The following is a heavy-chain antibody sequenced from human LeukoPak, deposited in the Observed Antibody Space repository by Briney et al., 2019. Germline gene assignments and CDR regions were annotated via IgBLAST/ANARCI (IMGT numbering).Heavy chain of an antibody. D-gene: IGHD3-22*01. V-gene: IGHV4-59*01. CDR3: ARGRRYYDSSGYAHVHYFVY. J-gene: IGHJ4*02. Sequence: SETLSLTCTVSAGSISSYYWSWIREPPGKGLEWIGNIYYNGNTNYNPSLKSRVTISVDTSKNQFSLKLSSVTAADTAVYYCARGRRYYDSSGYAHVHYFVYWGQGTVVTVSS. CDR1: AGSISSYY. CDR2: IYYNGNT.